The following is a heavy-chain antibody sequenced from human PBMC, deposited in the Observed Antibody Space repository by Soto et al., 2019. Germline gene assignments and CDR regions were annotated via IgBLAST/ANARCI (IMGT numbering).Heavy chain of an antibody. CDR3: VKELAPVATILNFDY. Sequence: GGSLRLSCSASGFTFSSYAMHWVRQAPGKGLEYVSAISSNGGSTYYADSVKGRFTISRDNSKNTLYLQMSSLRAEGTAVYYCVKELAPVATILNFDYWGQGTLVTVSS. CDR2: ISSNGGST. CDR1: GFTFSSYA. J-gene: IGHJ4*02. D-gene: IGHD5-12*01. V-gene: IGHV3-64D*06.